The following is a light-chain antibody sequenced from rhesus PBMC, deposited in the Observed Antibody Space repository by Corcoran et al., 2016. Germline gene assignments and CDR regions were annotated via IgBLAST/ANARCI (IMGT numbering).Light chain of an antibody. V-gene: IGLV2S7*01. CDR3: CSYTTSNTYV. J-gene: IGLJ6*01. CDR1: SSDVGGYNY. CDR2: DVS. Sequence: QSAPTQPPSVSGSPGQSVTISCTGTSSDVGGYNYVSWYQQHPGKAPKLMIYDVSKRPSGVSDRFSGSKSGNTASLTISGLQAEDEADYYCCSYTTSNTYVFGSGTKLTVL.